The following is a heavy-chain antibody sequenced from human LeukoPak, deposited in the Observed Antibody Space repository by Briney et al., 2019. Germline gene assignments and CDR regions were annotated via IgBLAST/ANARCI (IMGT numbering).Heavy chain of an antibody. CDR2: IYYSGST. D-gene: IGHD3-22*01. J-gene: IGHJ4*02. CDR1: GGSISSSSYY. CDR3: AKASSGGYYYADFDY. Sequence: SETLSLTCTVSGGSISSSSYYWGWIRQPPGKGLEWIGSIYYSGSTYYNPSLKSRVTISVDTSKNQFSLKLSSVTAADTAVYYCAKASSGGYYYADFDYWGQGTLVTVSS. V-gene: IGHV4-39*01.